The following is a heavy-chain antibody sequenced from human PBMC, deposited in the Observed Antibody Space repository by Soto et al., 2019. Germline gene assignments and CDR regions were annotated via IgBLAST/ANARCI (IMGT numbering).Heavy chain of an antibody. V-gene: IGHV3-48*02. CDR2: ISSSSSTI. J-gene: IGHJ6*02. Sequence: EVQLVESGGGLVQPGGSLSLSCAASGFTFSSYSMNWVRQAPGKGLEWVSYISSSSSTIYYADSVKGRFTISRDNAKNSLYLQINSLRDEDTAVYYCATLSLRATPMDVWGQGTTVTVSS. D-gene: IGHD3-16*01. CDR3: ATLSLRATPMDV. CDR1: GFTFSSYS.